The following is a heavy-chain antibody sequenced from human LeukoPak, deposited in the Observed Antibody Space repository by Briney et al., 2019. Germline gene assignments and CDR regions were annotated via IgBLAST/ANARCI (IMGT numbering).Heavy chain of an antibody. V-gene: IGHV3-30*18. D-gene: IGHD5-24*01. CDR1: GFTFSSYG. CDR2: ISYDGSNK. J-gene: IGHJ3*01. Sequence: GRSLRLSCAASGFTFSSYGMHWVRQAPGKGLEWVAVISYDGSNKYYADSVKGRFTNSRDNSKNTLYLQMKSLRAEDTAVYYCAKSRYGYNVPPSDAFDVWGQGTMVTVSS. CDR3: AKSRYGYNVPPSDAFDV.